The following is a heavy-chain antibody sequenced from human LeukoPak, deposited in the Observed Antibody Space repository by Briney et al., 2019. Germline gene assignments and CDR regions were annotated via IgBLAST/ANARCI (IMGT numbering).Heavy chain of an antibody. J-gene: IGHJ4*02. D-gene: IGHD4-23*01. CDR3: AKGTDYGGNLCYFDY. CDR1: GFTFSSYA. Sequence: PGGSLRLSCAASGFTFSSYAMSWVRQAPGKGQEWVSAISNSGGSTNYADSVKGRFTISRDNSKNTLYLQMNSLRAEDTAVYYCAKGTDYGGNLCYFDYWGQGTLVTVSS. CDR2: ISNSGGST. V-gene: IGHV3-23*01.